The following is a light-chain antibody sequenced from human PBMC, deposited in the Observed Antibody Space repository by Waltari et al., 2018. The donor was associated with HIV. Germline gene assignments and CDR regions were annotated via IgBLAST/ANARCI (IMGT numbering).Light chain of an antibody. CDR1: QSVSSSY. CDR3: QQYGRSPYT. J-gene: IGKJ2*01. Sequence: EIVLTQSPGTLSLSPGDRATLSCRASQSVSSSYLAWYQQKPGQAPRLLIYHASGRATGIPDRFSGSGSGTDFTLTISGLEPEDFAVYSCQQYGRSPYTFGQGTRLEIK. CDR2: HAS. V-gene: IGKV3-20*01.